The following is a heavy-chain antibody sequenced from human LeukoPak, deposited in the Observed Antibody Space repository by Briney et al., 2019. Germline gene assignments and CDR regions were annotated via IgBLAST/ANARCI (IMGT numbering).Heavy chain of an antibody. V-gene: IGHV4-59*01. CDR3: ARAFRPYYYDSSGYYPYDAFDI. J-gene: IGHJ3*02. CDR2: ISYSGSA. Sequence: SETLSLTCTVSGGSISSYYWSWIRQPPGKGLEWIGYISYSGSANYNPSLTSRVTLSVATSKNQFSLKLSSVTAADTAVYYCARAFRPYYYDSSGYYPYDAFDIWGQGTMVTVSS. D-gene: IGHD3-22*01. CDR1: GGSISSYY.